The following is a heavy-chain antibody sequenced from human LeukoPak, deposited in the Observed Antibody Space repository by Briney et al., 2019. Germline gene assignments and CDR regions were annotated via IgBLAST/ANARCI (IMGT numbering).Heavy chain of an antibody. CDR1: GGSISSYY. J-gene: IGHJ4*02. CDR2: IYYSGST. CDR3: ARVGDYSYGNY. D-gene: IGHD5-18*01. Sequence: TSETLSLTCTVSGGSISSYYWSWIRQPPGKGLEWIGYIYYSGSTNYNPSPKSRVTISVDTSKNQFSLKLSSVTAADTAVYYCARVGDYSYGNYWGQGTLVTVSS. V-gene: IGHV4-59*01.